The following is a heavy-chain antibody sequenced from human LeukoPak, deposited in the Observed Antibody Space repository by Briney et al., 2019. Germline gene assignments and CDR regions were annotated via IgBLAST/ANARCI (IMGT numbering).Heavy chain of an antibody. CDR1: GGSMNNYY. D-gene: IGHD6-13*01. CDR2: IYYSGST. Sequence: PSETLSLTCTVSGGSMNNYYWSWIRQPPGKGLEWIGYIYYSGSTNYNPSLKSRVTISVDTSKNQFSLKLSSVTAADTAVYYCARGVRIAAAYNAFDIWGQGTMVTVSS. CDR3: ARGVRIAAAYNAFDI. J-gene: IGHJ3*02. V-gene: IGHV4-59*01.